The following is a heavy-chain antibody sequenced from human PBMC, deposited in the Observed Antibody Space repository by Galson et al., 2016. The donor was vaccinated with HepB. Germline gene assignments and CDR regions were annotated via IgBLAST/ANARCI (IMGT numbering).Heavy chain of an antibody. Sequence: SLRLSCAATGFDFSTYTMNWVRQAPGKGLEWVSYISTDSNTIYYADSVKGRFTISRDNAKNSLFLQMNTLRDEDTAVYYCARDFPLNYYDGGGSGGGHGYYFDYWGQGALVTVSS. CDR1: GFDFSTYT. J-gene: IGHJ4*02. CDR2: ISTDSNTI. V-gene: IGHV3-48*02. D-gene: IGHD3-22*01. CDR3: ARDFPLNYYDGGGSGGGHGYYFDY.